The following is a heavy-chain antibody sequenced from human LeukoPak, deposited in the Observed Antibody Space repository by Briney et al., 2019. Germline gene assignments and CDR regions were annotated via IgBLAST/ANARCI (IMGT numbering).Heavy chain of an antibody. J-gene: IGHJ6*02. Sequence: GGSLRLSCAASGLTFDDYAMHWVRQAPGKGLEWVSLIFGEGGATYYADSVKGRFTISRDNSKNSLYLEMNSLRHEDTALYYCAKDRGATGGYGMDVWGQGTTVIVSS. CDR1: GLTFDDYA. V-gene: IGHV3-43*02. D-gene: IGHD1-1*01. CDR3: AKDRGATGGYGMDV. CDR2: IFGEGGAT.